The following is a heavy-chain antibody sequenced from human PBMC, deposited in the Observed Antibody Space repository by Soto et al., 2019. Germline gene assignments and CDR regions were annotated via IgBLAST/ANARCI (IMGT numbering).Heavy chain of an antibody. Sequence: GGSLRLSCAASGFTFSSYAMSWVRQAPGKGLEWVSAISGSGGSTYYADSVKGRFTISRDNSKNTLYLQMNSLRAEDTAVYYCAKDSSTRKRITIFGVVIPALFDYWGQGTLVTVSS. D-gene: IGHD3-3*01. CDR2: ISGSGGST. CDR1: GFTFSSYA. J-gene: IGHJ4*02. V-gene: IGHV3-23*01. CDR3: AKDSSTRKRITIFGVVIPALFDY.